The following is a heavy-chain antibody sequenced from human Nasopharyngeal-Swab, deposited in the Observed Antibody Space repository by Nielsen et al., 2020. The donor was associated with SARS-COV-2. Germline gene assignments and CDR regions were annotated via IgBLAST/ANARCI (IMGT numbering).Heavy chain of an antibody. CDR3: ARGTVYYYDSSGYYYYYYYGMDV. V-gene: IGHV4-34*01. Sequence: WSRQCPGKGLEWIGDINHSGSTNYNPSLKSRVTISVDTSKNQFSLKLSSVTAADTAVYYCARGTVYYYDSSGYYYYYYYGMDVWGQGTTVTVSS. D-gene: IGHD3-22*01. J-gene: IGHJ6*02. CDR2: INHSGST.